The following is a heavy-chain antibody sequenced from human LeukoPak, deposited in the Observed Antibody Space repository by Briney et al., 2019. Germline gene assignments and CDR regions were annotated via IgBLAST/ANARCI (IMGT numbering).Heavy chain of an antibody. CDR3: AREVSMAPAPFDY. CDR2: VIPMVGIA. CDR1: GGTFSSYA. Sequence: ASVKVSCKASGGTFSSYAFSWVRQAPGQGLEWMGRVIPMVGIANYAQKFQGRVTITADKSTSTAYMELGSLRSEDTAVYYCAREVSMAPAPFDYWGQGTLVTVSS. J-gene: IGHJ4*02. D-gene: IGHD2/OR15-2a*01. V-gene: IGHV1-69*04.